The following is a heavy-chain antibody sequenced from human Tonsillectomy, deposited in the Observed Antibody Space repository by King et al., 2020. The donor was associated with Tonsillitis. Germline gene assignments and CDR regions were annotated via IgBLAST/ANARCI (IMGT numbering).Heavy chain of an antibody. CDR1: GGSFSGYY. Sequence: VQLQQWGARLLKPSETLSLTCAVYGGSFSGYYWTWIRQPPGKGLGGIGEINLSGNTNYNPSLQSRVTISVNTSKNQFSLTLSSVTAADTAVYYCARGGGSIFGVIVADSYYYYMDVWGKGTTVTVSS. CDR2: INLSGNT. V-gene: IGHV4-34*01. CDR3: ARGGGSIFGVIVADSYYYYMDV. D-gene: IGHD3-3*01. J-gene: IGHJ6*03.